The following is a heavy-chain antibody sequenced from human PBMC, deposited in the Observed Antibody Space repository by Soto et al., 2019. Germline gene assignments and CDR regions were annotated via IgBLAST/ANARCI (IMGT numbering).Heavy chain of an antibody. Sequence: SETLSLTCAVYGGSFRGYYCSWSRQPPGKGLEWIGEINHSGSTNYNPSLKSRVTISVDTSKNQFSLKLSSVTAADTAVYYCARARRGYSGYDFGYWGQGTLVTVSS. CDR1: GGSFRGYY. CDR2: INHSGST. D-gene: IGHD5-12*01. CDR3: ARARRGYSGYDFGY. V-gene: IGHV4-34*01. J-gene: IGHJ4*02.